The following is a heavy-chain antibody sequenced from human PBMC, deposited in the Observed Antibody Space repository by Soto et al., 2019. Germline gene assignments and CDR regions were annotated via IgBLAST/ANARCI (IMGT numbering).Heavy chain of an antibody. V-gene: IGHV3-49*04. J-gene: IGHJ4*02. CDR1: GFTFGNYA. CDR3: TRAESPNIAYFFDY. Sequence: GGSLRLSCTASGFTFGNYAINWVRQAPGKGLEWVGLIRNQTYSGATEYAASMKGRFTISRDDSKNIPYLQMNSLKTEDSAVYYCTRAESPNIAYFFDYWGQGTLGTVSS. CDR2: IRNQTYSGAT.